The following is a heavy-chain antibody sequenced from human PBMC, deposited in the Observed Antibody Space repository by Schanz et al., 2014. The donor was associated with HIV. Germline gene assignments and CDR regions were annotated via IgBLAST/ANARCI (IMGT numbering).Heavy chain of an antibody. CDR1: GGTFNIYG. CDR3: ARAAFSSEYYYGMDV. J-gene: IGHJ6*02. D-gene: IGHD3-3*02. CDR2: IIPIFGTA. V-gene: IGHV1-69*01. Sequence: QVQLVQSGAEVKKPGSSVKVSCKASGGTFNIYGISWVRQAPGQGLEWMGGIIPIFGTANYAQKFQGRVTITADESTSTAYMELSSLRSADTAVYFCARAAFSSEYYYGMDVWGQGTTVTVSS.